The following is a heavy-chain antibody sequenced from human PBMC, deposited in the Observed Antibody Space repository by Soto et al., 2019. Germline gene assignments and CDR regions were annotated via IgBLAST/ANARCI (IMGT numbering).Heavy chain of an antibody. Sequence: EVQLVESGGGLVKPGGSLRLSCAASGFTFSSYSMNWVRQAPGKGLEWVSSISSSSSYIYYADSVKGRFTISRDNAKNSLYLQMNSRRAEDTAVYYCAREGIGAFDIWGQGTMVTGSS. CDR3: AREGIGAFDI. D-gene: IGHD1-20*01. CDR2: ISSSSSYI. J-gene: IGHJ3*02. V-gene: IGHV3-21*01. CDR1: GFTFSSYS.